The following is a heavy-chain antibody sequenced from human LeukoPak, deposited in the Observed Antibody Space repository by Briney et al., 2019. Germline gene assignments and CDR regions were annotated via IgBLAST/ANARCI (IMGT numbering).Heavy chain of an antibody. V-gene: IGHV3-7*01. Sequence: PGGSLRLSCAASGFTFSSYWMSWVRQAPGKGLEWVANIKQDGSEKYYVDSVKGRFTISRDNAKNSLYLQMNSLRAEDTAVYYCARASRAGGLLPGYYYGMDVWGQGTTVTVSS. CDR1: GFTFSSYW. CDR2: IKQDGSEK. CDR3: ARASRAGGLLPGYYYGMDV. D-gene: IGHD2-15*01. J-gene: IGHJ6*02.